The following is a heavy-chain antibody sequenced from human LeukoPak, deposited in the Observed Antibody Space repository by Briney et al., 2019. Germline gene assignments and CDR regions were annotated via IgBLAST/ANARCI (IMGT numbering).Heavy chain of an antibody. CDR1: GGSISSGGYS. J-gene: IGHJ4*02. D-gene: IGHD2-15*01. CDR2: IYHSGST. Sequence: SETLSLTCAVSGGSISSGGYSWSWIRQPPGKGLEWIGYIYHSGSTYYNPSLKSRVTISVDRSKNQFSLKLSSVTAADTAVYYCARLGYCSDGSCYRQFDYGDYWGKYYFDYWGQGTLVTVSS. V-gene: IGHV4-30-2*01. CDR3: ARLGYCSDGSCYRQFDYGDYWGKYYFDY.